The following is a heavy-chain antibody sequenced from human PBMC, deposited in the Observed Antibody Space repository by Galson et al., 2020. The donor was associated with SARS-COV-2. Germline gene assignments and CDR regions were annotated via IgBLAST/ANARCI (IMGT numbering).Heavy chain of an antibody. Sequence: GSLKISCKGSGYSFTSYWISWVRQMPGKGLEWMGRIDPSDSYTNYSPSFQGHVTISADKSISTAYLQWSSLKASDTAMYYCARHRRYCSGGSCSDAFDIWGQGTMVTVSS. CDR3: ARHRRYCSGGSCSDAFDI. CDR1: GYSFTSYW. V-gene: IGHV5-10-1*01. CDR2: IDPSDSYT. J-gene: IGHJ3*02. D-gene: IGHD2-15*01.